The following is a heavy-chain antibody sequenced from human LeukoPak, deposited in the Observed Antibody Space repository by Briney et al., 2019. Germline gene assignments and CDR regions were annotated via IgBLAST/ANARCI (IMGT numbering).Heavy chain of an antibody. J-gene: IGHJ5*02. Sequence: PGGSLRLSCAASGFTFSSYAMHWVRQAPGKGLEWVAVISYDGSNKYYADSVKGRFTISRDNSKNSLYLQMNSLRAEDTAVYYCARDTVAGTFYWFDPWGQGTLVTVSS. CDR3: ARDTVAGTFYWFDP. CDR1: GFTFSSYA. CDR2: ISYDGSNK. V-gene: IGHV3-30*04. D-gene: IGHD6-19*01.